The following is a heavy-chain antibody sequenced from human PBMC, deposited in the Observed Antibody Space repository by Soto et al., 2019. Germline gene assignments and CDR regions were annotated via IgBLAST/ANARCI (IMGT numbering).Heavy chain of an antibody. D-gene: IGHD6-13*01. V-gene: IGHV4-31*03. J-gene: IGHJ4*02. CDR3: AAGIAAAGRYFDY. CDR2: IYYSGST. CDR1: GGSISSGGYY. Sequence: SETLSLTCTVSGGSISSGGYYWSWIRQHPGEGLEWIGYIYYSGSTYYNPSLKSRVTISVDTSKNQFSLKLSSVTAADTAVYYCAAGIAAAGRYFDYWGQGTLVTVSS.